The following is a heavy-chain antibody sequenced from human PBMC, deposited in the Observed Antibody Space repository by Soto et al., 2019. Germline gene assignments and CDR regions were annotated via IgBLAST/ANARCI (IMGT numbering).Heavy chain of an antibody. J-gene: IGHJ4*02. Sequence: VASVKVSCKASGYTFTSYYMHWVRQAPGQGLEWMGIINPSGGSTSYAQKFQGRVTMTRDTSTSTVYMELSSLRSEDTAVYYCARVGSTAMASEYYFDYWGQGTLVTVSS. CDR1: GYTFTSYY. CDR2: INPSGGST. V-gene: IGHV1-46*01. D-gene: IGHD5-18*01. CDR3: ARVGSTAMASEYYFDY.